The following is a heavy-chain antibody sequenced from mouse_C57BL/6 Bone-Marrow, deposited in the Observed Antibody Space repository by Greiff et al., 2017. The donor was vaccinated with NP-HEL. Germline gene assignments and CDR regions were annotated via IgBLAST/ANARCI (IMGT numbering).Heavy chain of an antibody. J-gene: IGHJ2*01. V-gene: IGHV1-81*01. CDR3: ARDYYGSSTFDY. D-gene: IGHD1-1*01. Sequence: QVQLQQSGAELARPGASVKLSCKASGYTFTSYGISWVKQRTGQGLEWIGEIYPRSGNTYYNEKFKGKATLTADKSSSTAYMELRSLTSEGSAVYFCARDYYGSSTFDYWGQGTTLTVSS. CDR2: IYPRSGNT. CDR1: GYTFTSYG.